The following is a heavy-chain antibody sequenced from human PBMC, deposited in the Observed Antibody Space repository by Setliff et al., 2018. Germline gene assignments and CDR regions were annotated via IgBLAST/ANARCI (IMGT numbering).Heavy chain of an antibody. D-gene: IGHD5-12*01. CDR1: GFTFSDSG. CDR3: VRDVSRWLQFLGSFDQ. V-gene: IGHV3-30*02. Sequence: GSLRLSCETSGFTFSDSGMQWVRQAPGRGLEWVAFLRSDGTTRYQSDSMKARFTISRDNSKNTLYLQMNSLRPEDTAVYYCVRDVSRWLQFLGSFDQWGQGILVTVSS. CDR2: LRSDGTTR. J-gene: IGHJ4*02.